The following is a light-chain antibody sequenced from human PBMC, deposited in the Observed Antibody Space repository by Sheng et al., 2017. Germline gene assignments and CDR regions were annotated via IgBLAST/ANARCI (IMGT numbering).Light chain of an antibody. J-gene: IGLJ2*01. CDR3: QVFDSGDDRRV. CDR1: NIGSRA. CDR2: DDV. Sequence: YVLTQPPSVSVAPGETARITCGGNNIGSRAVHWYQKKPGQAPVLVVYDDVDRPSGIPERFSGSNSGNTATLTISRLEAGDEADYYCQVFDSGDDRRVFGGGTKLNVL. V-gene: IGLV3-21*02.